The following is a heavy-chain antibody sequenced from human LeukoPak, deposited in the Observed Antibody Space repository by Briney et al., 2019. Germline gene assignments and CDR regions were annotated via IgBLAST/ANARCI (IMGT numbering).Heavy chain of an antibody. CDR2: ISSDGSIK. CDR1: GFILSSYD. D-gene: IGHD3-9*01. V-gene: IGHV3-30-3*01. J-gene: IGHJ4*02. Sequence: PAESLTLSCAASGFILSSYDMHWVRQPPGQGMEWLAVISSDGSIKNHADSVRRRFTIHRDNSHNTLYLQMNSLRAEDTAVYYCARHFTTGSIDHWGQGNLVTVSS. CDR3: ARHFTTGSIDH.